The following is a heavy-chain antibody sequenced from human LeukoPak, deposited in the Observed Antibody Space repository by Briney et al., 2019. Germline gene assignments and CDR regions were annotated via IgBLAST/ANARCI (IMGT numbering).Heavy chain of an antibody. CDR3: ARGGSSGWYSRSRTKYYFDY. J-gene: IGHJ4*02. V-gene: IGHV3-30*04. D-gene: IGHD6-19*01. Sequence: PGGSLRLSCAASGFTVSSYAMHWVRQAPGKGLEWVAVMSYDGSNKYYADSVKGRFTISRDSSKNTLYLEMNGLNAEDTAVYYCARGGSSGWYSRSRTKYYFDYWGQGTLVTVSS. CDR1: GFTVSSYA. CDR2: MSYDGSNK.